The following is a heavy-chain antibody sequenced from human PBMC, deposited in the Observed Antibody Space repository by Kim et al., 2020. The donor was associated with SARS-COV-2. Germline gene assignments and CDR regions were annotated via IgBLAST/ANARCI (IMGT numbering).Heavy chain of an antibody. CDR1: GGSVDSGSYP. Sequence: SETLSLTCTVSGGSVDSGSYPWSWIRQPPGKGLEWIGFVYYSGTTSYNPSLKSRVTISVDTSKNQFSPKLSSVTPADTAVYYCARGTRPYTYWGQGILVT. CDR2: VYYSGTT. J-gene: IGHJ4*02. D-gene: IGHD1-1*01. V-gene: IGHV4-61*01. CDR3: ARGTRPYTY.